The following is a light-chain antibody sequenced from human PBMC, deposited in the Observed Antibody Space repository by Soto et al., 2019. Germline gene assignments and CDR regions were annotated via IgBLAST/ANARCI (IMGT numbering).Light chain of an antibody. Sequence: QSVLTQPASVSASPGQSIAISCTGTSSDIGGYNHVSWYQQHSGKAPKLMIYEVSKRPSGVSNRFSGSKAGNTASLTISGLQAEDEAEYYCSSYKRISNWVFGGGTKVTVL. CDR1: SSDIGGYNH. CDR3: SSYKRISNWV. J-gene: IGLJ3*02. V-gene: IGLV2-14*01. CDR2: EVS.